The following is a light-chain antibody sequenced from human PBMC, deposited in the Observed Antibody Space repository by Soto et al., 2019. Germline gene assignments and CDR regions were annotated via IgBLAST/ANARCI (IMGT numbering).Light chain of an antibody. CDR2: DVS. V-gene: IGLV2-14*03. Sequence: QSVLTQPASVSGSPGQSITISCTGTSSDVGGYNYVSWYQQHPGKAPKLMICDVSNRPSGVSNRFSGSKSGNTASLTISGLQAEDEADYYCSSYTSSITFYVFGTGTKVTVL. CDR1: SSDVGGYNY. J-gene: IGLJ1*01. CDR3: SSYTSSITFYV.